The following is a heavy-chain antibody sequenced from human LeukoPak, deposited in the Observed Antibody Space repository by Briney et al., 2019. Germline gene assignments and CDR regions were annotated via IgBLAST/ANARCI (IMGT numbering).Heavy chain of an antibody. CDR3: AKTGGYSASGSYY. V-gene: IGHV3-23*01. CDR1: GFTFNSYA. CDR2: ISGSGDST. Sequence: GGSLRLSCAASGFTFNSYAMSWVRQAPGKGLEWVSGISGSGDSTYYADSVKGRFTVSRDNSKNTLYPQMNSLRAEDTARYYCAKTGGYSASGSYYWGLGTLVTVSS. J-gene: IGHJ4*02. D-gene: IGHD6-13*01.